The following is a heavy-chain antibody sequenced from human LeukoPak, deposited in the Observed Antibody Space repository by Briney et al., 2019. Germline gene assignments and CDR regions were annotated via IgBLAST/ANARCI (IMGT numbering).Heavy chain of an antibody. J-gene: IGHJ4*02. CDR2: MNPNSGNT. CDR1: GYTFTSYD. Sequence: GASVKVSCKASGYTFTSYDINWVRQATGQGLEWMGWMNPNSGNTGYAQKFQGRVTMTRNTSISTAYMELSSLRSEDTAEYYCATDPKAKGSWVYWGQGTLVTVSS. CDR3: ATDPKAKGSWVY. V-gene: IGHV1-8*01. D-gene: IGHD7-27*01.